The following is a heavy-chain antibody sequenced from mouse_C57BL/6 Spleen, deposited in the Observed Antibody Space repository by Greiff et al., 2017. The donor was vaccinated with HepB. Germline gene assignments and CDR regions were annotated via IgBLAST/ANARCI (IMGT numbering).Heavy chain of an antibody. Sequence: VKVEESGPGLVAPSQSLSITCTVSGFSLTSYAISWVRQPPGKGLEWLGVIWTGGGTNYNSALKSRLSISKDNSKSQVFLKMNILQTDDTARYYCAINRWEDGYFDVWGTGTTVTVSS. CDR2: IWTGGGT. D-gene: IGHD1-1*02. CDR3: AINRWEDGYFDV. J-gene: IGHJ1*03. V-gene: IGHV2-9-1*01. CDR1: GFSLTSYA.